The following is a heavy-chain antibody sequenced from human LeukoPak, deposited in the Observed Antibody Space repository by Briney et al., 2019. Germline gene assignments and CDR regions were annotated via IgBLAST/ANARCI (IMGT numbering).Heavy chain of an antibody. V-gene: IGHV3-53*01. Sequence: GGSLRLSCAASGFTVSSNYMSWVRQAPGKGLEWVSVIYSGGSTYYADSVKGRFTISRDNAKNSLYLQMNTLRADDTAVYYCARDGFGTGSNWGQGTLVTVSS. CDR1: GFTVSSNY. CDR2: IYSGGST. J-gene: IGHJ4*02. CDR3: ARDGFGTGSN. D-gene: IGHD3-16*01.